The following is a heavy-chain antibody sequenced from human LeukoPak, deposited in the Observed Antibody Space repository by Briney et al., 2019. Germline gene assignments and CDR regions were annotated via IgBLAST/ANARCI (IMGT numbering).Heavy chain of an antibody. CDR2: IKQDGSEK. V-gene: IGHV3-7*05. CDR3: TRDLTGTTWSENDY. CDR1: EFPLSSYW. D-gene: IGHD6-13*01. Sequence: GRSLRLSCAASEFPLSSYWMSWVRQAPGKGLEWVATIKQDGSEKWYIDSVKGRFTISRDTSKNTLYHQMNNLRADDTAMYYCTRDLTGTTWSENDYWGQGTLVTISS. J-gene: IGHJ4*02.